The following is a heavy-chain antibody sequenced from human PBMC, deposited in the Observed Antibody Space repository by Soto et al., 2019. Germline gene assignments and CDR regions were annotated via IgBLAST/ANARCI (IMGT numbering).Heavy chain of an antibody. J-gene: IGHJ3*01. CDR3: AGGFSSVVFDV. CDR1: GVSISSYY. CDR2: FYYGGST. D-gene: IGHD6-19*01. Sequence: PSETLSLTCTVSGVSISSYYWSWIRQPPGKGLEWIGYFYYGGSTNYNPSLKSRVTISIDTSKNQFSLNLFSVTAADTAVYYCAGGFSSVVFDVWGQGTMVTVSS. V-gene: IGHV4-59*01.